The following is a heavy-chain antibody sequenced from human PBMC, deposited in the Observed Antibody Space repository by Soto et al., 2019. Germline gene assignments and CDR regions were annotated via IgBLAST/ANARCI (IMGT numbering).Heavy chain of an antibody. Sequence: PLETLSLTCTVSGGSIRSYYWSWIRQPPGKGLGWIGYIYYSGSTNYNPSLKSRVTISVDTSKNQFSLKLSSVTAADTAVYYCARLLSIRNDYWGQGTLVTVSS. D-gene: IGHD4-17*01. V-gene: IGHV4-59*01. CDR2: IYYSGST. CDR3: ARLLSIRNDY. CDR1: GGSIRSYY. J-gene: IGHJ4*02.